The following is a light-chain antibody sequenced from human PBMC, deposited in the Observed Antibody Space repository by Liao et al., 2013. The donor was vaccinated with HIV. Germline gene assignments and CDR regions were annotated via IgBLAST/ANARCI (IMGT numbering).Light chain of an antibody. V-gene: IGLV3-21*01. CDR3: QVWDSSSDHPGV. CDR2: YDS. J-gene: IGLJ3*02. Sequence: SYVLTQPPSVSVAPGKTARITCGGNNIGSRSVHWYQRKPGQAPILVIYYDSDRPSGIPERFSGSNSGNTATLTISRVEAGDEADYYCQVWDSSSDHPGVFGGGTKADRP. CDR1: NIGSRS.